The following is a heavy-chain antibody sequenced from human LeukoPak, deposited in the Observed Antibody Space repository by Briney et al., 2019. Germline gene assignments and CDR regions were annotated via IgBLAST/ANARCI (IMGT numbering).Heavy chain of an antibody. D-gene: IGHD3-10*01. CDR3: ARMFFRFGESSGDY. V-gene: IGHV1-69*04. Sequence: ASVKVSCKASGGTFSSYAISWVRQAPGQGLEWMGRIIPILGIANYAQKFQGRVTITADKSTSTAYMELSSLRSEDTAVYYCARMFFRFGESSGDYWGQGTLVTVSS. CDR2: IIPILGIA. CDR1: GGTFSSYA. J-gene: IGHJ4*02.